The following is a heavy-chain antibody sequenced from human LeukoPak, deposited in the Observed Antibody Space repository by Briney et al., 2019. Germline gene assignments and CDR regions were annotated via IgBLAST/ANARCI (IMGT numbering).Heavy chain of an antibody. CDR3: ARHPGARAVAGLYSYYYYMDV. Sequence: PSETLSLTCTVSGVSISSSNSYWGWIRQPPGKGLEWIGSIYYSGSTYYNPSLKSRVTISVDTSKNQFSLKLSSVTAADTAVYYCARHPGARAVAGLYSYYYYMDVWGKGTTVTISS. CDR2: IYYSGST. D-gene: IGHD6-19*01. J-gene: IGHJ6*03. V-gene: IGHV4-39*01. CDR1: GVSISSSNSY.